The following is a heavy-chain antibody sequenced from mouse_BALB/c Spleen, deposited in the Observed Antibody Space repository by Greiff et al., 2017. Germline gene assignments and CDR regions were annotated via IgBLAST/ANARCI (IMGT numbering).Heavy chain of an antibody. CDR3: AKQGYYYGSSSWFAY. J-gene: IGHJ3*01. CDR2: IWGGGST. V-gene: IGHV2-6-5*01. CDR1: GFSLTDYG. D-gene: IGHD1-1*01. Sequence: VKLMESGPGLVAPSQSLSITCTVSGFSLTDYGVSWIRQPPGKGLEWLGAIWGGGSTYYNSALKSRLSISKDNSKSQVFLKMNSLQTDDTAMYYCAKQGYYYGSSSWFAYWGQGTLVTVSA.